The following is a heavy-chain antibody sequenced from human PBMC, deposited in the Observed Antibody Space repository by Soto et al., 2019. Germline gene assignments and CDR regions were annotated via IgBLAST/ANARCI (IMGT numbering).Heavy chain of an antibody. V-gene: IGHV3-30-3*01. D-gene: IGHD2-2*01. CDR3: ARDKEQIALVPVDY. CDR1: GFTFSSYA. J-gene: IGHJ4*02. Sequence: QVQLVESGGGVVQPGRSLRLSCAASGFTFSSYAMHWVRQAPGKGLEWVAVISYDGSNKYYADSVKGRFTISRDNSKNTLYLQMNSLRAEDTAVYYCARDKEQIALVPVDYWGQGTLVTVSS. CDR2: ISYDGSNK.